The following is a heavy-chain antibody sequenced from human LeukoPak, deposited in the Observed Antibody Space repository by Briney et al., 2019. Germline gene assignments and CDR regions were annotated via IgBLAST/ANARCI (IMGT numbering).Heavy chain of an antibody. CDR1: GGSVSDYY. D-gene: IGHD2-8*02. Sequence: RPSETLSLTCTISGGSVSDYYWSWIRQSPGKGLEWIGYIYHTGSTSYSPSLKSRVTISADTSQNQFSLKLSSVTAADTAVYYCASRKLVNDYWGQGTLVTVSS. V-gene: IGHV4-59*02. CDR3: ASRKLVNDY. CDR2: IYHTGST. J-gene: IGHJ4*02.